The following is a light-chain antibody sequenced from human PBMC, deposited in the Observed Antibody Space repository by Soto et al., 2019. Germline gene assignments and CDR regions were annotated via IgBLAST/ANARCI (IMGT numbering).Light chain of an antibody. CDR2: GAS. V-gene: IGKV3-15*01. J-gene: IGKJ5*01. CDR1: QSISSY. CDR3: QQYNNWPIT. Sequence: MRQCPATLSMGPGKRVISSGRASQSISSYLAWYQQKPGQAPRLLIYGASTRAARIPARFSGRRSTKDFTTTIRSLQSEDFAVYYCQQYNNWPITFGPGTRLEIK.